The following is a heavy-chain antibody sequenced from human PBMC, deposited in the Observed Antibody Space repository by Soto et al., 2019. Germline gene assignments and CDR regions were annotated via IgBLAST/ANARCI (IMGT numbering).Heavy chain of an antibody. Sequence: PVGSLRLSCRGSGFSFFSYAMSWVRQAPGKGLEWVSTISSSGGHSYYADSVKGRFVVSRDNDKNTLYLHMNSLTGEDTAIYFCAKIEMGWFAQWGQGTQVTVSS. CDR1: GFSFFSYA. CDR2: ISSSGGHS. J-gene: IGHJ5*02. CDR3: AKIEMGWFAQ. V-gene: IGHV3-23*01. D-gene: IGHD2-8*01.